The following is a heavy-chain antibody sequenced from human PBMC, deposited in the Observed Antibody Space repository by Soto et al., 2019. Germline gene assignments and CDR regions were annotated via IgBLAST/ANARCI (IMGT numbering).Heavy chain of an antibody. Sequence: QVQLMQSGAEVKKPGASVKVSCKASGDTLTNYYIHWLQQAPGQGLGWMGTVNPSGGHTTYAQHFLGRVTMTRDTSTNTLYMELTSLTSDDTAVYYCARGGHVVVVTAALDYWGQGTLVTVSS. CDR1: GDTLTNYY. CDR3: ARGGHVVVVTAALDY. J-gene: IGHJ4*02. D-gene: IGHD2-21*02. V-gene: IGHV1-46*01. CDR2: VNPSGGHT.